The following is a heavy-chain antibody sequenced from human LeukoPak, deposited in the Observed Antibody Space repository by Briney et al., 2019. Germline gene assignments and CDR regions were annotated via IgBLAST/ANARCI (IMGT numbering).Heavy chain of an antibody. CDR2: IRYDGSNK. V-gene: IGHV3-30*02. Sequence: GRSLRLSCAASGFTFSSYGMHWVRQAPGKGLEWVAFIRYDGSNKYYADSVKGRFTISRDNSKNTLYLQMNSLRAEDTAVYYCAKDHPVTTFGWGQGTMVTVSS. J-gene: IGHJ3*01. CDR1: GFTFSSYG. CDR3: AKDHPVTTFG. D-gene: IGHD3-16*01.